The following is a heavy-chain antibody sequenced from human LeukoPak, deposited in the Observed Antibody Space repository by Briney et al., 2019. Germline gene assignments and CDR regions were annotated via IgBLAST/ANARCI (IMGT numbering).Heavy chain of an antibody. J-gene: IGHJ4*02. CDR3: AREAGIAAAGPFDY. CDR1: GGSFSGYY. D-gene: IGHD6-13*01. Sequence: SETLSLTCAVYGGSFSGYYWSWIRQPPCKGLDWIGEINHSGSTNYNPSLKSRVAISVDTSKNQFSLKLSSVTAADTAVYYCAREAGIAAAGPFDYWGQGTLVTVSS. V-gene: IGHV4-34*01. CDR2: INHSGST.